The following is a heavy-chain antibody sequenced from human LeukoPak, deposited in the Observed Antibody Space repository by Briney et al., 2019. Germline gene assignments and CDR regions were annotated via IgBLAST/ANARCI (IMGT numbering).Heavy chain of an antibody. V-gene: IGHV4-39*01. CDR1: GGSISSSSYY. CDR2: IYYSGST. Sequence: NPSETLSLTCTVSGGSISSSSYYWGWIRQPPGKGLEWIGSIYYSGSTYYNPSLKSRVTISVDTSKSQFSLKLSSVTAADTAVYYCARHAAYIVLMVYAIGYFDYWGRGTLVTVSS. J-gene: IGHJ4*02. CDR3: ARHAAYIVLMVYAIGYFDY. D-gene: IGHD2-8*01.